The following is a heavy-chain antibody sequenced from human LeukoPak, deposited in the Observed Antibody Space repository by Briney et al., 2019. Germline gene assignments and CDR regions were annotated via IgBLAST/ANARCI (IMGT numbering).Heavy chain of an antibody. D-gene: IGHD5-24*01. CDR2: IYTSGST. CDR1: RGSLSRYY. V-gene: IGHV4-4*07. Sequence: PSETLSLTCTVSRGSLSRYYWCWIPQPAREGLEWIWRIYTSGSTNYNPSLKSRVTMSVDTSKNQFSLKLSSVTAADTAVYYCARDVGDGYNYYFDYWGQGTLVTVSS. J-gene: IGHJ4*02. CDR3: ARDVGDGYNYYFDY.